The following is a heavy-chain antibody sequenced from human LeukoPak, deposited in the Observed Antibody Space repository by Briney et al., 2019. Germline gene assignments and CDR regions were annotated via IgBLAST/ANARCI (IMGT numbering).Heavy chain of an antibody. D-gene: IGHD3-16*02. CDR3: ARGKSSYDYVWGSYRYPAIFDY. V-gene: IGHV4-59*01. J-gene: IGHJ4*02. CDR2: ISYSGST. CDR1: GGPNNSYY. Sequence: SQTLSLTRTVSGGPNNSYYWSWIPHPPGKGLEGIGDISYSGSTNHNPPLKRRVTISVDTSKNQFSLKLSSVTAADTAVYYCARGKSSYDYVWGSYRYPAIFDYWGQGRLVSVCS.